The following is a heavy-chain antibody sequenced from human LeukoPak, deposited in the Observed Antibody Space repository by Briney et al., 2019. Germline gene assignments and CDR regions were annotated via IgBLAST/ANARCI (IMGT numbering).Heavy chain of an antibody. D-gene: IGHD2-15*01. Sequence: GGSLRLSCVAFGFTFNRYWMIWVRQAPGKGLEWVANINRDGSEKNYVDSVKGRFTISRDNAKNSLYLQMNSLRDDDTAIYYCVRDDGNCTGSSCYDAFDIWGQGTLVTVSS. V-gene: IGHV3-7*01. CDR2: INRDGSEK. CDR3: VRDDGNCTGSSCYDAFDI. J-gene: IGHJ3*02. CDR1: GFTFNRYW.